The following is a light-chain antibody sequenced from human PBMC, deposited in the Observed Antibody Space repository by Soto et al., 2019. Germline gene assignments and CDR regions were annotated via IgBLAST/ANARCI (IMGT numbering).Light chain of an antibody. Sequence: QSVLTQPPSASGTPGQRVIISCSGSSSSIGSNPVNWYQHLPGAAPKLLIYSNNQRPSGVPDRFSGSKSGTSASLAISGLQSEDEADYYCATWDDSLKGVFGGGTKLTVL. J-gene: IGLJ2*01. CDR3: ATWDDSLKGV. V-gene: IGLV1-44*01. CDR1: SSSIGSNP. CDR2: SNN.